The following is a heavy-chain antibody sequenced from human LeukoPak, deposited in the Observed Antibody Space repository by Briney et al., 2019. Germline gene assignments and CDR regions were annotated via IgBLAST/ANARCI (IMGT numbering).Heavy chain of an antibody. CDR3: ARVGGGLDYGDYPSPIDY. J-gene: IGHJ4*02. CDR1: GFTFSSYW. V-gene: IGHV3-74*01. D-gene: IGHD4-17*01. Sequence: GGSLRLSCAASGFTFSSYWMHWVRQAPGKGPVWVSRINSDGSSTSYADSVKGRFTISRDNAKNTLYLQMNSLRAEDTAVYYCARVGGGLDYGDYPSPIDYWGQGTLVTVSS. CDR2: INSDGSST.